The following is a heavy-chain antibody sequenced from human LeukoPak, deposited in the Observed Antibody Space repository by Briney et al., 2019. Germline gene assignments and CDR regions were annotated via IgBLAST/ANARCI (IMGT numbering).Heavy chain of an antibody. CDR3: ARHLPYDSSAYYLAPFDY. Sequence: ASETLSLTCTVSGASISSYWWGWVRQPPEKGLEWIGYMYYTGSTNYNPSLKSRVTMSVDTSKSQFYLKLSSVTAADTAVYYCARHLPYDSSAYYLAPFDYWGQGTLVTVSS. CDR2: MYYTGST. D-gene: IGHD3-22*01. V-gene: IGHV4-59*08. J-gene: IGHJ4*02. CDR1: GASISSYW.